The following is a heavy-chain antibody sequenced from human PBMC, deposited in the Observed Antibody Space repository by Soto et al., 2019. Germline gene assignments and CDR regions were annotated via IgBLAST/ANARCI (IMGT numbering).Heavy chain of an antibody. CDR1: GGSINSAGYS. D-gene: IGHD6-13*01. J-gene: IGHJ6*02. CDR2: IYYSGST. Sequence: PSYTMSLTRTVSGGSINSAGYSWSWIRQHPGKGLEWIGYIYYSGSTYYNPSLKSRVTISVDTSKNQFSLKLSSVTAADTAVYYCARANLQYSSSWLNYYYYYGMDVWGQGTTVTVSS. CDR3: ARANLQYSSSWLNYYYYYGMDV. V-gene: IGHV4-31*02.